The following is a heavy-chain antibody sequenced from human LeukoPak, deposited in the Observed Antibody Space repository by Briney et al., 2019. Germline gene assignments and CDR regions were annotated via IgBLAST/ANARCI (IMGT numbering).Heavy chain of an antibody. CDR2: IWYDGSNK. Sequence: PGGSLGLSCAASGFTFSSYGMHWVRQAPGKGLEWVAVIWYDGSNKYYADSVKGRFTISRDNSKNTLYLQMNSLRAEDTAVYYCASNLGPYSSSWYLRYWGQGTLVTVSS. J-gene: IGHJ4*02. V-gene: IGHV3-33*01. D-gene: IGHD6-13*01. CDR3: ASNLGPYSSSWYLRY. CDR1: GFTFSSYG.